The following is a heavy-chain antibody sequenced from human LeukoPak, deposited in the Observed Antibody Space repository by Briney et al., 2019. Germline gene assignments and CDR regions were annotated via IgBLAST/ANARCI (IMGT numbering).Heavy chain of an antibody. Sequence: GESLKISCKGSGYSFTSYWIGWVRQVPGKGLEWMGIIYPGDSDTRYSPSFQGQVTISADKSISTAYLQWSSLKASDTAMYYRARQYVYSSSFFGYWGQGTLVTVSS. D-gene: IGHD6-6*01. CDR3: ARQYVYSSSFFGY. CDR2: IYPGDSDT. J-gene: IGHJ4*02. V-gene: IGHV5-51*01. CDR1: GYSFTSYW.